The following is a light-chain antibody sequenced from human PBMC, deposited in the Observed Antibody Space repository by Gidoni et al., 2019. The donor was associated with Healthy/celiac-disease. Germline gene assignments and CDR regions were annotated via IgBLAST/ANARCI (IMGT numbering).Light chain of an antibody. Sequence: EIVLTQSPATLSLSPGERATLSCRASQSVSSYLAWYQQKPGQAPRLLISDASNRATGIPARFSGSGSGTDFTLTISSLEPEDFAVYYCQQRSNWPPGGLTFXGXTKVEIK. CDR2: DAS. CDR3: QQRSNWPPGGLT. V-gene: IGKV3-11*01. J-gene: IGKJ4*01. CDR1: QSVSSY.